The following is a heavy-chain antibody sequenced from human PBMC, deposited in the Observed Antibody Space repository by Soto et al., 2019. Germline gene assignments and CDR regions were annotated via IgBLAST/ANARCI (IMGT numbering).Heavy chain of an antibody. D-gene: IGHD6-19*01. J-gene: IGHJ6*02. Sequence: GGSLRLSCAASGFTFSSYDMHWVRQATGKGLEWVSAIGTAGDTYYPGSVKGRFTISRENAKNSLYLQMNSLRAGDTAVYYCARDGYGYSSGWFFARDTLRGGYGMDVWGQGPPVTVS. CDR3: ARDGYGYSSGWFFARDTLRGGYGMDV. CDR1: GFTFSSYD. V-gene: IGHV3-13*01. CDR2: IGTAGDT.